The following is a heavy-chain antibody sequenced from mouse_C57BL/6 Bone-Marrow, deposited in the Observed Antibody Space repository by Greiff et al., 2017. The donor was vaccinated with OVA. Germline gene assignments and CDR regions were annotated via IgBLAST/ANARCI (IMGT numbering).Heavy chain of an antibody. CDR1: GFNIKDYY. J-gene: IGHJ1*03. Sequence: VQLKQSGAELVKPGASVKLSCTASGFNIKDYYMHWVKQRTEQGLEWIGRIDPEDGETKYVPKFQGKATITADTSSNTAYLQLSSLTSEDTAVYYCARPFYDYDWYFDVWGTGTTVTVSS. CDR3: ARPFYDYDWYFDV. V-gene: IGHV14-2*01. D-gene: IGHD2-4*01. CDR2: IDPEDGET.